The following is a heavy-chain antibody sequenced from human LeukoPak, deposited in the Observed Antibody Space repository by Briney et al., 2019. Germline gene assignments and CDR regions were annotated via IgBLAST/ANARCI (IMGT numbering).Heavy chain of an antibody. D-gene: IGHD3-22*01. CDR1: GGSFSGYY. CDR2: IYYSGST. Sequence: SETLSLTCAVYGGSFSGYYWSWIRQPPGKGLEWIGYIYYSGSTNYNPSLKSRVTISVDTSKNQFSLKLSSVTAADTAVYYCARALASGYYFDYWGQGTLVTVSS. V-gene: IGHV4-59*01. J-gene: IGHJ4*02. CDR3: ARALASGYYFDY.